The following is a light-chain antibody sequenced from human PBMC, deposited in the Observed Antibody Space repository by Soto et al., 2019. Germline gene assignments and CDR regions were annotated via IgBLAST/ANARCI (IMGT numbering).Light chain of an antibody. CDR2: GAS. V-gene: IGKV1-27*01. CDR3: QKYNSAHSWT. J-gene: IGKJ1*01. Sequence: DVQMTQSPSSLSASVGDRVTITCRASQGITTYLAWYQQKAGKPPQLLIYGASFLRSGVPSRFSGSGSGTDFTLTISSLQPEDVGTYYCQKYNSAHSWTFVQGTKV. CDR1: QGITTY.